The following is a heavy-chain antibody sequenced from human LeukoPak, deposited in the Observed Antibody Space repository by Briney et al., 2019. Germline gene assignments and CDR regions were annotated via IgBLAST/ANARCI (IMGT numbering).Heavy chain of an antibody. V-gene: IGHV3-30*03. Sequence: GGSLRLSCAASGTSLRRHGMHRVRQAPGKGLEWVTVISNDGNNKYYVDSVKGRFTISKDNSKNTLYLHMNSLRAEDTAVYYCARWGGDRPHYYMDVWGKGTTVTVSS. J-gene: IGHJ6*03. CDR3: ARWGGDRPHYYMDV. CDR2: ISNDGNNK. CDR1: GTSLRRHG. D-gene: IGHD3-16*01.